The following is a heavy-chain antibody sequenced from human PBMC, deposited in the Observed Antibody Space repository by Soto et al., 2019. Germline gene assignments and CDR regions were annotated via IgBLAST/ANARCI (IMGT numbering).Heavy chain of an antibody. CDR2: ISRSGST. Sequence: PSETLSLTCTVSGGSISSATNYWTWIRQHPEKGLEWIGYISRSGSTYFSSSLKRRVTMSIDTSKNQLSLKLSSVTAADAAIYYCARILSRGGWTQTVYYYDGLDVWGQGTTVTVSS. D-gene: IGHD2-15*01. CDR3: ARILSRGGWTQTVYYYDGLDV. V-gene: IGHV4-31*03. CDR1: GGSISSATNY. J-gene: IGHJ6*02.